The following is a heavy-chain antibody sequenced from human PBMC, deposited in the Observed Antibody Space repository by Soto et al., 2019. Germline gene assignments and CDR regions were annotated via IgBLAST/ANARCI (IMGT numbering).Heavy chain of an antibody. CDR3: ARVVSSNGWIFHY. V-gene: IGHV3-7*01. CDR1: GFIFGNFW. J-gene: IGHJ4*01. CDR2: IKQDGSEK. D-gene: IGHD6-19*01. Sequence: GGSLGLACAASGFIFGNFWMSWVRQAPGKGLEWVANIKQDGSEKYYVDSVKGRFTLSRDNAKNSLHLQMNSLKAEDTAMYLCARVVSSNGWIFHYWGQGTPVTVSS.